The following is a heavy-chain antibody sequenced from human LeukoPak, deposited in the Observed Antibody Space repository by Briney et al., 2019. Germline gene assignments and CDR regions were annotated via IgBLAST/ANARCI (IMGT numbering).Heavy chain of an antibody. CDR3: ARSGRYSGSYSLDY. CDR1: GYTFTSYG. J-gene: IGHJ4*02. V-gene: IGHV1-18*01. Sequence: ASVKVSCKASGYTFTSYGISWVRQAPGQGLEWMEWISAYNGNTNYAQKLQGRVTMTTDTSTSTAYMELRRLRSDDTAVYYCARSGRYSGSYSLDYWGQGTLVTVSS. CDR2: ISAYNGNT. D-gene: IGHD1-26*01.